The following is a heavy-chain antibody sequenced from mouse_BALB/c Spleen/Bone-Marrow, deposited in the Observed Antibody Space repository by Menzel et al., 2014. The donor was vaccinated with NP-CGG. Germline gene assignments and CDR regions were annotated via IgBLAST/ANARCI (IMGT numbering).Heavy chain of an antibody. J-gene: IGHJ3*01. CDR2: ISYGGST. D-gene: IGHD2-14*01. CDR1: GYSITNYYT. V-gene: IGHV3-2*02. CDR3: VRSVCAYRYDELFFF. Sequence: EVQLQESGPGLVKPAQSLSLTCTVTGYSITNYYTCNCIRPFPGNKLEWMGYISYGGSTSYTPSLKSRISITRDTSKNPFCLQLSSVCTEGTAPYFCVRSVCAYRYDELFFFWGQGTLVTVS.